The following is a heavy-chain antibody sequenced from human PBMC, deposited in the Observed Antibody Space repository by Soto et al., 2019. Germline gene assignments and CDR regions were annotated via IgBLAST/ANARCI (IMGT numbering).Heavy chain of an antibody. D-gene: IGHD6-13*01. V-gene: IGHV5-51*01. CDR3: ASLGIAAGYIDAFDI. CDR2: IYPGDSDT. CDR1: GYSFTTYW. J-gene: IGHJ3*02. Sequence: PGESLKISCKGYGYSFTTYWIGWVRQMPGKGLEWMGIIYPGDSDTRYSPSFQGQVTISADKSISTAYLQWSSLKASDTAMYYCASLGIAAGYIDAFDIWGQGTMVTVSS.